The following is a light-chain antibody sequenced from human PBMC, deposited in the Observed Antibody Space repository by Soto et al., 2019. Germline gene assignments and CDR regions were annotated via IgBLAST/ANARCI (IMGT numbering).Light chain of an antibody. Sequence: EIVMTQSPATLSVSPGERVTLSCRASQGVGSTLAWYRQQPGQAPRLLIYDASNRATGIPARFSGSGSGTDFTLTISSLEPEDFAVYYCQQRSNWLFTFGGGTKVDIK. CDR2: DAS. CDR1: QGVGST. V-gene: IGKV3D-11*01. J-gene: IGKJ4*01. CDR3: QQRSNWLFT.